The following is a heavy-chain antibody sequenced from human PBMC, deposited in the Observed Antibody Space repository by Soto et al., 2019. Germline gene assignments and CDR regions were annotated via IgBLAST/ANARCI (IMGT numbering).Heavy chain of an antibody. V-gene: IGHV3-23*01. CDR1: GFTFSSYA. D-gene: IGHD3-22*01. CDR2: ISVSGGRT. CDR3: AKATYERSGYSGFQYFHT. J-gene: IGHJ5*02. Sequence: RLSCAASGFTFSSYAMNWVRQAQGKRLEWAAAISVSGGRTYYADSVKGRFTISSDSSKNTLYLQMNSLRAEDTAVYYCAKATYERSGYSGFQYFHTWGQGSMVT.